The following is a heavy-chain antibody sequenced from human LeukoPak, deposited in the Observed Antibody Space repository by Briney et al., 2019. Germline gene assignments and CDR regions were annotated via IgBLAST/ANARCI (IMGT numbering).Heavy chain of an antibody. CDR2: IYSGGST. J-gene: IGHJ6*02. Sequence: GGSLRLSCAASGFTASSNYMTWVRQAPGKGLEWVSVIYSGGSTDYADSVKGRFTISRDKSKNTVYVQMSSLRTEDTAVYYCASGSKDDYYYGMDVWGQGTTVTVSS. CDR1: GFTASSNY. D-gene: IGHD5-24*01. V-gene: IGHV3-53*01. CDR3: ASGSKDDYYYGMDV.